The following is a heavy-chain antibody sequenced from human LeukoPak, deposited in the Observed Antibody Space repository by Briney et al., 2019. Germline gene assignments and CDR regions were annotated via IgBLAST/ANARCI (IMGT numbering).Heavy chain of an antibody. J-gene: IGHJ4*02. CDR3: ARSAERGDADFYY. V-gene: IGHV4-31*03. CDR2: IYYSGNA. Sequence: PSETLSLTCTVSVGSITSGGHYWSWIRQHPGKGLEWIGYIYYSGNAYYNPSLKSRFTISVDTSKNQFSLKVSSVTAADTAVYYCARSAERGDADFYYWGQGTLVTVSS. CDR1: VGSITSGGHY.